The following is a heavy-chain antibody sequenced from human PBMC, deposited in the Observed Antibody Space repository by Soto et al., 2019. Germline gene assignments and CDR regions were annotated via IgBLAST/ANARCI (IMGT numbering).Heavy chain of an antibody. CDR2: ISGSGNST. Sequence: EVQLLESGGGLVQPGGSLRLSCAASGFTFSSYAMSWVRQAPGKGLEWVSTISGSGNSTYYADSVKGRFTISRDNSKNTLYLQMNSLRAEDTAVYYCAGGYCSGGRCSLFDCWGQGTLLTVSS. D-gene: IGHD2-15*01. CDR1: GFTFSSYA. V-gene: IGHV3-23*01. CDR3: AGGYCSGGRCSLFDC. J-gene: IGHJ4*02.